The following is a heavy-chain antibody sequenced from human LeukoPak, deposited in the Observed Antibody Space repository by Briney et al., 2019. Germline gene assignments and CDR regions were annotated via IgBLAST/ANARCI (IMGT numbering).Heavy chain of an antibody. CDR3: AACITMVRGVRCGYFDY. V-gene: IGHV1-69*13. CDR2: IIPIFGTA. Sequence: WASVKVSCKASGGTFSSYAISWVRQAPGQGLEWMGGIIPIFGTANYAQKFQGRVTITADESTSTAYMELSSLRSENTAVYYCAACITMVRGVRCGYFDYWGQGTLVTVSS. J-gene: IGHJ4*02. CDR1: GGTFSSYA. D-gene: IGHD3-10*01.